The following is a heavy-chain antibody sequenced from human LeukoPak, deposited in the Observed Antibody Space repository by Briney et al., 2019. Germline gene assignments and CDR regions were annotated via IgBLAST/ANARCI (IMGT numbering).Heavy chain of an antibody. V-gene: IGHV4-39*01. J-gene: IGHJ4*02. Sequence: SETLSLTCTVSGGSISSSSYYWGWIRQPPGKGLEWIGSIYYSGSTYYNPSLKSRVTISVDTSKNQFSLKLSSVTAADTAFYYCARHVGDYFDSWGQGILVTVSS. CDR2: IYYSGST. D-gene: IGHD1-26*01. CDR1: GGSISSSSYY. CDR3: ARHVGDYFDS.